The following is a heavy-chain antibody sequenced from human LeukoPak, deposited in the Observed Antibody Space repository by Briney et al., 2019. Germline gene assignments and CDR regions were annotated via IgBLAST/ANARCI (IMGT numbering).Heavy chain of an antibody. Sequence: SETLSLTCAVYGGSFSGYYWSWIRQPPGRGLEWIGEINHSGSTNYNPSLESRVTISVDTSKNQFSLKLSSVTAADTAVYYCARGTSPPAAMGWYYYYGMDVWGKGTTVTVSS. CDR2: INHSGST. CDR3: ARGTSPPAAMGWYYYYGMDV. CDR1: GGSFSGYY. D-gene: IGHD2-2*01. J-gene: IGHJ6*04. V-gene: IGHV4-34*01.